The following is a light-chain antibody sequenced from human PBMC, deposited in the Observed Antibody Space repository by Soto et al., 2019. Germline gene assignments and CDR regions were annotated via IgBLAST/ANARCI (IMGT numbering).Light chain of an antibody. Sequence: QSVLTQPRSVSGSPGQSVTTSCTGTSSDVGGHNYVSWYQQYPGKAPKLLLYDVSKRPSGVPDRFSASKSGNTASLTISGLQAEDEADYYCCSYAGSYTFYVFGTGTKLTVL. V-gene: IGLV2-11*01. CDR3: CSYAGSYTFYV. CDR1: SSDVGGHNY. CDR2: DVS. J-gene: IGLJ1*01.